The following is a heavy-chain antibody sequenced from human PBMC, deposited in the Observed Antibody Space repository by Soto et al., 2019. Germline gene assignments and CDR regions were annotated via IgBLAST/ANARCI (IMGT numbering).Heavy chain of an antibody. CDR3: ARGGLSVLYIDY. D-gene: IGHD2-8*02. CDR1: GFTFNSYA. J-gene: IGHJ4*02. Sequence: EVQLLESGGGLVQPGGSLRLSCAASGFTFNSYAMSWVRQAPGKGLEWVSGISSSGVSTFYADSVKGRFTISRDNSKSTLYLQMNSLRAEDTAVDYCARGGLSVLYIDYWGQGTLVTVSP. V-gene: IGHV3-23*01. CDR2: ISSSGVST.